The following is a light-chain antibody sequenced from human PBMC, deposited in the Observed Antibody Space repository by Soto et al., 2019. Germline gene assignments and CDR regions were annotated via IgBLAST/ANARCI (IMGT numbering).Light chain of an antibody. CDR1: SSGVGGHDF. V-gene: IGLV2-18*02. Sequence: QSVLTQPPSASGSPGQSVAISCTGTSSGVGGHDFVSWYQQFPGKAPKLVIYDVDKRPSGVPDRFSGSKSGNTASLTISGLQAEDEADYYCSSYTTTSTYVFGTGTKVTVL. CDR2: DVD. J-gene: IGLJ1*01. CDR3: SSYTTTSTYV.